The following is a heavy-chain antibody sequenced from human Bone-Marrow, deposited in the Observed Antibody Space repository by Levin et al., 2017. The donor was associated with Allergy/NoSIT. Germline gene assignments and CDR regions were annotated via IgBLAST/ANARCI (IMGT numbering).Heavy chain of an antibody. CDR3: ARVSGPSVWGSFYY. CDR1: GDSLTGYY. J-gene: IGHJ4*02. CDR2: INGQTGGT. V-gene: IGHV1-2*02. Sequence: GASVKVSCKASGDSLTGYYTHWVRQAPGQEFEWMGWINGQTGGTTYAQKFEGRVTMTWDMSISTAYMELSSLRPDDTAVYYCARVSGPSVWGSFYYWGQGTLVAVSS. D-gene: IGHD3-16*01.